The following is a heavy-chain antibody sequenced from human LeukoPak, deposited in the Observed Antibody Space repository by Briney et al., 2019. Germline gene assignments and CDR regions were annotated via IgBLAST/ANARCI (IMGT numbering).Heavy chain of an antibody. Sequence: PGGSLRLSCAASGFTFSSYSMNWVRQAPGKGLEWVSYISSSSSTIYYADSVKGRFTISRDNAKNSLYLQMNSLRAEDTAVYYCARSGYDYYYYYGMDVWGQGTTVTVSS. V-gene: IGHV3-48*01. CDR1: GFTFSSYS. CDR2: ISSSSSTI. D-gene: IGHD5-18*01. CDR3: ARSGYDYYYYYGMDV. J-gene: IGHJ6*02.